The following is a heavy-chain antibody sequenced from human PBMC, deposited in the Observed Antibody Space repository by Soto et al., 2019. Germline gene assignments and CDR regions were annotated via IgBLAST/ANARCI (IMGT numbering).Heavy chain of an antibody. Sequence: SSPTLVNPTQTLTLTCTFSGFSLSTSGMRVSLIRQPPGKALEWLARIDWDDDKFYSTSLKTRLTISKDTSKNQVVLTMTNMDPVDTATYYCARPSLAAAGNDAFDIWGQGTMLTV. CDR1: GFSLSTSGMR. D-gene: IGHD6-13*01. J-gene: IGHJ3*02. V-gene: IGHV2-70*04. CDR2: IDWDDDK. CDR3: ARPSLAAAGNDAFDI.